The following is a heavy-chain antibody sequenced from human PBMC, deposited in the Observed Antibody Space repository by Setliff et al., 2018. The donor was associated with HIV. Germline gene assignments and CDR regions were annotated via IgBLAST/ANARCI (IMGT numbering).Heavy chain of an antibody. D-gene: IGHD3-3*01. CDR2: IFYSGRS. CDR1: GGSIDSSDYY. J-gene: IGHJ6*02. Sequence: SETLSLTCTVSGGSIDSSDYYWGWIRQPPGKGLEWIGSIFYSGRSMYNPSLRSRVTISVDTSKNQLSLSVTSVTAADTAVYYCARHSGGSFYNFWSGDYYYYGMDVWGQGTTVTVS. V-gene: IGHV4-39*01. CDR3: ARHSGGSFYNFWSGDYYYYGMDV.